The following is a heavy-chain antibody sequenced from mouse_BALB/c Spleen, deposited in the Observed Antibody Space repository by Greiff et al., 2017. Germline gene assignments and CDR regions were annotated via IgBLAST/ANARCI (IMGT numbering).Heavy chain of an antibody. J-gene: IGHJ3*01. CDR2: ISSGSSTI. D-gene: IGHD2-14*01. CDR1: GFTFSSFG. CDR3: ARSYRYDWFAY. V-gene: IGHV5-17*02. Sequence: EVKVVESGGGLVQPGGSRKLSCAASGFTFSSFGMHWVRQAPEKGLEWVAYISSGSSTIYYADTVKGRFTISRDNPKNTLFLQMTSLRSEDTAMYYCARSYRYDWFAYWGQGTLVTVSA.